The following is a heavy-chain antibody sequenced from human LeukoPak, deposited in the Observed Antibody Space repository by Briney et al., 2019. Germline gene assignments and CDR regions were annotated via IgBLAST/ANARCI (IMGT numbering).Heavy chain of an antibody. CDR1: GFTFSSYA. J-gene: IGHJ5*01. D-gene: IGHD2-2*01. Sequence: GGSLRLSCAASGFTFSSYAMSWVRQAPGKGLEWVSAISGSGGSTYYADSVKGRFTISRDNSKNTLYLQMNGLRAEDTAVYYCAKGIGYFSSTSCYNWFDSWGQGTLVTVSS. CDR2: ISGSGGST. V-gene: IGHV3-23*01. CDR3: AKGIGYFSSTSCYNWFDS.